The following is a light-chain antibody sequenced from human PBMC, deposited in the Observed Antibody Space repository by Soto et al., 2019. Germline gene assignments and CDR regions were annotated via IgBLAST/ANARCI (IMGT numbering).Light chain of an antibody. CDR2: WAS. V-gene: IGKV4-1*01. J-gene: IGKJ4*01. Sequence: DIVMTQSPDSLAVSLGERATINCKSSQNLLYSSNNKNYLAWYQQKPGQPPKLLIYWASTRESGVPDRFSGSESGTDFTLTISSLQAEDVAVYYCQQYDRTPLTFGGGTKVEIK. CDR3: QQYDRTPLT. CDR1: QNLLYSSNNKNY.